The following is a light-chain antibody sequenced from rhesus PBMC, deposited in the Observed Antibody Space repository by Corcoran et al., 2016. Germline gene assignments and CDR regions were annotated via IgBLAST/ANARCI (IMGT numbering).Light chain of an antibody. V-gene: IGKV1-74*01. Sequence: DIQMTQSPSSLSASLGDRVTITCRTSENVNNYLNWYQQKPGKAPKLLIYKASTLQSGVPSRFSGSGSGTYYTFTISSLQSEDVATYYCQHNYGTPLTFGGGTKVEIK. CDR2: KAS. CDR3: QHNYGTPLT. CDR1: ENVNNY. J-gene: IGKJ4*01.